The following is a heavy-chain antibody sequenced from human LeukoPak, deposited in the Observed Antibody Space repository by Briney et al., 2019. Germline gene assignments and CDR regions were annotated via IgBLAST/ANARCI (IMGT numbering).Heavy chain of an antibody. V-gene: IGHV4-34*01. CDR2: INHSGST. CDR1: GGSFSGYY. J-gene: IGHJ4*02. CDR3: ARVGSSSCFDY. Sequence: SETLSLTCAVYGGSFSGYYWSWIRQPPGKGLEWIGEINHSGSTNYNPSLKSRVTISVDTSKNQFSLKLSSVTAADTAVYYCARVGSSSCFDYWGQGTLVTVSS. D-gene: IGHD6-6*01.